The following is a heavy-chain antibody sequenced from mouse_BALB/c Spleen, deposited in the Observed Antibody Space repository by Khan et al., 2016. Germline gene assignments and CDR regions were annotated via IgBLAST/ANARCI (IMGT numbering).Heavy chain of an antibody. D-gene: IGHD2-4*01. CDR2: INPDSSTI. CDR3: TSGSYYDFLDY. Sequence: EVKLLESGGGLVQPGGSLKLSCAASGFDFSRYWMSWVRQATGKGLEWLGEINPDSSTINYTPSLKDKFIISRDNAKNPLSLQMRKVRTEDKAHTYCTSGSYYDFLDYWGKGTTLTVSS. V-gene: IGHV4-1*02. CDR1: GFDFSRYW. J-gene: IGHJ2*01.